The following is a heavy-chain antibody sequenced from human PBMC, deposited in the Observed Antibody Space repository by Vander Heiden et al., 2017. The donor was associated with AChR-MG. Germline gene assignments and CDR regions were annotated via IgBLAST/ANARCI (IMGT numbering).Heavy chain of an antibody. CDR2: IKQDGSEK. CDR1: GFTFSSNW. D-gene: IGHD2-15*01. Sequence: EVQLVESGGGLVKPGGSLRLACVAAGFTFSSNWMSWVRQAPGNGLEWVANIKQDGSEKYYVDSVKGRFTISRDNAKNSLYLQMNSLRAEDTAVYYCARDPWEQVVVAAGWFDPWCQGTLVTVSS. J-gene: IGHJ5*02. CDR3: ARDPWEQVVVAAGWFDP. V-gene: IGHV3-7*01.